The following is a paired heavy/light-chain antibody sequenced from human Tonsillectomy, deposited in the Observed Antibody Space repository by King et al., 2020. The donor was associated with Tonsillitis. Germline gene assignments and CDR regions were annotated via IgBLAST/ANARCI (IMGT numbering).Light chain of an antibody. V-gene: IGKV1-5*03. CDR3: QQYSGYSPT. CDR2: SAS. CDR1: QSIGNS. J-gene: IGKJ2*01. Sequence: DIQMTQSPFTLAASVGDRVTITCRASQSIGNSLAWYQQKPGKAPKLLIYSASTLESGVPSRFSGSGSGAEFTLTISSLQPDDLATYHCQQYSGYSPTFGQGTKLEIK.
Heavy chain of an antibody. J-gene: IGHJ4*02. V-gene: IGHV1-2*02. D-gene: IGHD6-13*01. CDR1: GYTFTGHY. CDR3: ARDHGNSWPLYFDY. CDR2: INLYAGGT. Sequence: QVQLVQSGAEVRKPGASVKVSCKASGYTFTGHYMHWVRQAPGQGLEWMGWINLYAGGTSLAQKFQGRATLTRDTSMRTAYMELTGLRSDDTAIYYCARDHGNSWPLYFDYWGQGALITVSS.